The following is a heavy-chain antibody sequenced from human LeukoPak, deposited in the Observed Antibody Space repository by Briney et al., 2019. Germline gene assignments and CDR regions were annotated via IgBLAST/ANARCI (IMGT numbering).Heavy chain of an antibody. Sequence: GGSLRLSCAASGFTFSSYAMHWVRQAPGKGLEWVAVISYDGSNKYYADSVKGRFTISRDNSKNTLYLQMNSLRAEDTAVYYCARESDSSGFSGDDAFDIWGQGTMVTVSS. D-gene: IGHD6-19*01. CDR1: GFTFSSYA. CDR2: ISYDGSNK. CDR3: ARESDSSGFSGDDAFDI. J-gene: IGHJ3*02. V-gene: IGHV3-30-3*01.